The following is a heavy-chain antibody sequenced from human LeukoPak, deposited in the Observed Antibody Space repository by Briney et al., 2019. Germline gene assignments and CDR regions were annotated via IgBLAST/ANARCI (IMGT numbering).Heavy chain of an antibody. CDR1: GGSISSGSYY. CDR2: IYTSGST. J-gene: IGHJ5*02. Sequence: KPSQTLSLTCTLSGGSISSGSYYCSWIRQPAGKGLEWIGRIYTSGSTNYNPSLKSRDTISVAPPKNQFSLKLSSVTAADTAVYYCARDRGEVGSSWYWGSYNWFDPWGQGTLVTVSS. CDR3: ARDRGEVGSSWYWGSYNWFDP. V-gene: IGHV4-61*02. D-gene: IGHD6-13*01.